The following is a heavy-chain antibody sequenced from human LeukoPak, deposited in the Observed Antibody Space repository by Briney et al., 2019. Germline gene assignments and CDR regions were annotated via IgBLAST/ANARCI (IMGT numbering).Heavy chain of an antibody. CDR1: GYTFTSYY. CDR3: ARVSRGLYSSGWYLLDY. V-gene: IGHV1-46*01. Sequence: ASVKVSCKASGYTFTSYYMHWVRQAPGQGLEWMGIINPSGGSTSYAQKFQGRVTMTRDTSTSTVYMELSSLRSEDTAVYYCARVSRGLYSSGWYLLDYWGQGTLVTVSS. J-gene: IGHJ4*02. D-gene: IGHD6-19*01. CDR2: INPSGGST.